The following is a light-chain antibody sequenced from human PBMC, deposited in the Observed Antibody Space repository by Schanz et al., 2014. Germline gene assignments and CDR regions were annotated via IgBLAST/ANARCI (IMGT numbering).Light chain of an antibody. V-gene: IGLV2-14*01. CDR2: DVS. Sequence: QSALTQPASVSGSPGQSITISCTGTASDVGGYNYVSWYQQYPGKAPKLLIYDVSHRPSGVSNRFSGSKSGNTASLTISGLQAEDEADYYCSSYAGSNNWVFGGGTKLTVL. CDR3: SSYAGSNNWV. J-gene: IGLJ3*02. CDR1: ASDVGGYNY.